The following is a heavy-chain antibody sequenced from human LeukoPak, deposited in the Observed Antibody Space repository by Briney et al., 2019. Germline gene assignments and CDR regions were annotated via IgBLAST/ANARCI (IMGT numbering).Heavy chain of an antibody. CDR3: ARGRGLDV. Sequence: GGSLRLSCAASGFIVSANYMSWVRQTPGKGLEWVPIFYSGGATFYVDSVKGRFTISRDNSKNMLYLQMNSLRAEDTAVYYCARGRGLDVWGQGTTVTVFS. J-gene: IGHJ6*02. V-gene: IGHV3-53*01. CDR1: GFIVSANY. CDR2: FYSGGAT. D-gene: IGHD2-15*01.